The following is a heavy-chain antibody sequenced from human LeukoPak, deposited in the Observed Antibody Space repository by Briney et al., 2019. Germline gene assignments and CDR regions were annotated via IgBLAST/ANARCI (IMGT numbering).Heavy chain of an antibody. Sequence: GESLKISCKGSGYSFTSYWIGWVRQMPGKGLEWMGIIYPGDFDTRYSPSFQGQVTISADKSISTAYLQWSSLKASDTAMYYCARHSQYYYDREGEAFDIWGQGTMVTVSS. V-gene: IGHV5-51*01. J-gene: IGHJ3*02. D-gene: IGHD3-22*01. CDR2: IYPGDFDT. CDR1: GYSFTSYW. CDR3: ARHSQYYYDREGEAFDI.